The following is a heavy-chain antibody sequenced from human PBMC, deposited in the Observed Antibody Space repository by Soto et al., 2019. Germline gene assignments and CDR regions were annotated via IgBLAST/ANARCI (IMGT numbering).Heavy chain of an antibody. CDR2: IYYTGST. CDR3: ARHRGPSDQFGLDP. J-gene: IGHJ5*02. Sequence: QFQLQESGPGLVKPSETLSLTCTVSGGSINGYFWSWIRKIPGKGLEWIGYIYYTGSTNYNPSLKSRVTISVDTSENQFSLNLNSVTAADTAVYHCARHRGPSDQFGLDPWGPGSLVTVSS. D-gene: IGHD3-10*01. CDR1: GGSINGYF. V-gene: IGHV4-59*08.